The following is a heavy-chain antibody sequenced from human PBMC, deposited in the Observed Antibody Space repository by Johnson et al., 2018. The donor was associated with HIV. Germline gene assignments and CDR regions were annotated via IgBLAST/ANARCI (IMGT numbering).Heavy chain of an antibody. J-gene: IGHJ3*02. CDR2: IKQDGSEK. CDR3: AKWGSMRATSAFES. D-gene: IGHD1-26*01. Sequence: VQLVESGGGLVQPGGSLRLSCAASGFSFSRYWMSWVRQAPGKGLEWVANIKQDGSEKYYADSVKGRLTISRDNSKNTLYLQMNSLRAEDTAVYYCAKWGSMRATSAFESWGQGTMVTVSS. V-gene: IGHV3-7*01. CDR1: GFSFSRYW.